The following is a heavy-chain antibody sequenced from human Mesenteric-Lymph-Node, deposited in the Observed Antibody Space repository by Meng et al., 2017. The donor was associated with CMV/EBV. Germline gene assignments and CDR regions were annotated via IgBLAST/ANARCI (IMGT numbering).Heavy chain of an antibody. J-gene: IGHJ4*02. D-gene: IGHD1-26*01. Sequence: GESLKISCAASGFTFSSYDMHWVRQATGKGLEWVSAIGTAGDTYYPGSVKGRFTISRDNAKNSLYLQMNSLRAEDTAVYYCARGGRLVGAYDYWGQGTLVTVSS. CDR3: ARGGRLVGAYDY. CDR2: IGTAGDT. V-gene: IGHV3-13*01. CDR1: GFTFSSYD.